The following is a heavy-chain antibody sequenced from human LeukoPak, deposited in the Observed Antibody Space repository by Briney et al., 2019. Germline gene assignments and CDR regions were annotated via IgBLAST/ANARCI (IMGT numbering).Heavy chain of an antibody. V-gene: IGHV3-23*01. CDR3: ARGPPGMAAGLDY. J-gene: IGHJ4*02. Sequence: GGSLRLSCAASGFTFSSYAMSWVRQAPGKGREGVSAVSSSGGTTYYADSVKGRFTISRDNSKNTLSLQMNSLRAEDTAVYYCARGPPGMAAGLDYWGQGTLVTVSS. D-gene: IGHD6-13*01. CDR1: GFTFSSYA. CDR2: VSSSGGTT.